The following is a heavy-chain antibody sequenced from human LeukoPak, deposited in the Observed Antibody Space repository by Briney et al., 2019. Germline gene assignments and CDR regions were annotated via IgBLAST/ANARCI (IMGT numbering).Heavy chain of an antibody. CDR2: ISSSSSHT. J-gene: IGHJ4*02. V-gene: IGHV3-11*05. D-gene: IGHD2-21*01. CDR1: GFTFNDYF. Sequence: PEGSLSHSRATSGFTFNDYFMHRMRQAPGKGLEWVSYISSSSSHTKYADSVKGRFTISRDNARNSLFLQMNSLRAEDTAIYYCARVPLSRCSSADCFPAFDNWGQGTLVTVSS. CDR3: ARVPLSRCSSADCFPAFDN.